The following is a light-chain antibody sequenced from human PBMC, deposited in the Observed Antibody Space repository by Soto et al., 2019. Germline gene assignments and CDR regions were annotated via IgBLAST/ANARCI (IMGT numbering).Light chain of an antibody. CDR2: GAS. J-gene: IGKJ1*01. V-gene: IGKV3-20*01. Sequence: TQSPGTLSLSPGERATLSCRASQSVSNNYLAWYQQMPGQAPRPLIYGASSRVPGIPDRFSGSGSGTDFTLTISRLEPEDFAVYYCQQYGSLPWTFGQGTKVDIK. CDR1: QSVSNNY. CDR3: QQYGSLPWT.